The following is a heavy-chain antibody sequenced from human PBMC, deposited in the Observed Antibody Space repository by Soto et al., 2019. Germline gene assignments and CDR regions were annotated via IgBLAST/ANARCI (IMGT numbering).Heavy chain of an antibody. CDR1: CGSISSGDYY. D-gene: IGHD6-13*01. Sequence: ASETLSLTCTVSCGSISSGDYYWSWIRQPPGKGLEWIGYIYYSGSTYYNPSLKSRVTISVDTSKNQFSLRVEDTAVYYCARGPPGIAASGAGGWGQGTLVTVSS. CDR3: ARGPPGIAASGAGG. CDR2: IYYSGST. J-gene: IGHJ4*02. V-gene: IGHV4-30-4*02.